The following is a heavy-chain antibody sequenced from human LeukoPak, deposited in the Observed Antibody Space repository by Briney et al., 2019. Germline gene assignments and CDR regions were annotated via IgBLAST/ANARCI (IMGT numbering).Heavy chain of an antibody. Sequence: GGSLRLSCVASGFTFSTYLMHWVRQAPGKGLVWVSRINTDGSTTNYADSVKGRFTISRDNAKNTLYLQMNSLRAEDTAVYYCARSRAWPDYWGQGTLVTVSS. CDR3: ARSRAWPDY. V-gene: IGHV3-74*01. CDR2: INTDGSTT. CDR1: GFTFSTYL. J-gene: IGHJ4*02.